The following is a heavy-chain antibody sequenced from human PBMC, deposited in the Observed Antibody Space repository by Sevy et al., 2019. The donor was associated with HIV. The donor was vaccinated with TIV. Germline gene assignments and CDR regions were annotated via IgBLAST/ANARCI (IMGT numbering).Heavy chain of an antibody. CDR2: ISCDGRNTK. D-gene: IGHD3-16*01. Sequence: GGSLRLSCVGSGFSFSDHRMHWVRQAPGKGLEWMAVISCDGRNTKYKADSVKGRFTISRDNSKNTLYLQMNSLRAEDTAIYYCARDRGEILSSAFDYWGQGTLVTVSS. J-gene: IGHJ4*02. V-gene: IGHV3-30*03. CDR1: GFSFSDHR. CDR3: ARDRGEILSSAFDY.